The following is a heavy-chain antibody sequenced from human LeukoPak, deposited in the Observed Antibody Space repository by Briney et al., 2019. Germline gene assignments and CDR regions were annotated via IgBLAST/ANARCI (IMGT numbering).Heavy chain of an antibody. CDR3: AKGIYSSGWSYFDY. CDR2: IYSSGSA. J-gene: IGHJ4*01. CDR1: GFTVSSNY. D-gene: IGHD6-19*01. Sequence: PGGSLRLSCAASGFTVSSNYMTWVRQAPGKGLEWVSVIYSSGSAYYADSVKGRFTISRDTSKNTLYLQMNTLRAEDSALYYCAKGIYSSGWSYFDYWGHGTLVTVSS. V-gene: IGHV3-66*01.